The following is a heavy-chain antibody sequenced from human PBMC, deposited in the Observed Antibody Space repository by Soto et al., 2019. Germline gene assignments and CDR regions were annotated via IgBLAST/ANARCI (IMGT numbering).Heavy chain of an antibody. J-gene: IGHJ5*02. CDR1: GFTFSSYA. CDR2: ISGSSGST. V-gene: IGHV3-23*01. Sequence: GGSLRLSCAASGFTFSSYAMSWVRQAPGKGLEWVSAISGSSGSTYYADSVKGRFTISRDNSKNTLYLQMNSLRAEDTAVYYCAKNLAVAGIRWFDPWGQGTLVTVSS. D-gene: IGHD6-19*01. CDR3: AKNLAVAGIRWFDP.